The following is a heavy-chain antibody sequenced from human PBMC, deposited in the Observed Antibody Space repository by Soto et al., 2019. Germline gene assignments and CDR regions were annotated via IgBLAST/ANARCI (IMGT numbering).Heavy chain of an antibody. J-gene: IGHJ3*02. V-gene: IGHV4-59*01. Sequence: SETLSLTCTVSGGSISSYYWSWIRQPPGKGLEWIGYIYYSGSTNYNPSLKSRVTISVDTSKNQFSLKLSSVTAADTAVYYCARYSGHDRNAIDIRGQGTIVTVSS. CDR1: GGSISSYY. CDR2: IYYSGST. CDR3: ARYSGHDRNAIDI. D-gene: IGHD5-12*01.